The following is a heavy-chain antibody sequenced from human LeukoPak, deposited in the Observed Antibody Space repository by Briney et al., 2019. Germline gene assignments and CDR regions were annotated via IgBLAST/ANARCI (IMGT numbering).Heavy chain of an antibody. Sequence: SQTLSLTCTVSGGSITAGGYFWSWIRQHPGKGLECIGHISYSGSTYYTPSLKSRVTISADKSKNQFSLKLSSVTAADTAVYYCARESRNITIFGVVINYGMDVWGQGTTVTVSS. D-gene: IGHD3-3*01. J-gene: IGHJ6*02. V-gene: IGHV4-31*03. CDR2: ISYSGST. CDR1: GGSITAGGYF. CDR3: ARESRNITIFGVVINYGMDV.